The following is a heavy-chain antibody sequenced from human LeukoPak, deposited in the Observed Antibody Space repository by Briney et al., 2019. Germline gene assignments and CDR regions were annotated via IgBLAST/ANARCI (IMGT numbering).Heavy chain of an antibody. J-gene: IGHJ3*02. CDR3: ARDCSSTSCPKGSFAFDI. CDR1: GFTFSDYY. V-gene: IGHV3-11*01. CDR2: ISGSGGTI. D-gene: IGHD2-2*01. Sequence: PGGSLRLSCAASGFTFSDYYMSWIRQAPGKGLEWVSYISGSGGTIYYADSVKGRFTISRDNAKNSLYLQMNSLRAEDTAVYYCARDCSSTSCPKGSFAFDIWGQGTVVTVS.